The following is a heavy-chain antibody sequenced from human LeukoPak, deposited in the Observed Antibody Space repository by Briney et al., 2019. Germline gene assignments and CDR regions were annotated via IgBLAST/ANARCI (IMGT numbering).Heavy chain of an antibody. CDR2: ISAYNGNT. CDR3: ARLRYFDWLSPHNWFDP. J-gene: IGHJ5*02. CDR1: GYTFTSYG. Sequence: ASVKVSCKASGYTFTSYGISWVRQAPGQGLEWMGWISAYNGNTNYAQKLQGRVTMTTDTSTSTAYMELRSLRSDDTAVYYCARLRYFDWLSPHNWFDPWGQGTLVTVSS. D-gene: IGHD3-9*01. V-gene: IGHV1-18*01.